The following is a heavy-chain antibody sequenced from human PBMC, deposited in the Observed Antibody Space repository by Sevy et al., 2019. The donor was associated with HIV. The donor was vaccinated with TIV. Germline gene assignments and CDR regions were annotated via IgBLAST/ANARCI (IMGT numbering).Heavy chain of an antibody. J-gene: IGHJ4*02. Sequence: GGSLRLSCAASEFTFSSYAMHWVRQAPGKGLEWVAVISYDGSNKYYADSVKGRFTISRDNSKNTLYLQMNSLRAEDTAVYYCARSNTFRGTFDYWGQGTLVTVSS. CDR2: ISYDGSNK. V-gene: IGHV3-30-3*01. D-gene: IGHD3-16*01. CDR3: ARSNTFRGTFDY. CDR1: EFTFSSYA.